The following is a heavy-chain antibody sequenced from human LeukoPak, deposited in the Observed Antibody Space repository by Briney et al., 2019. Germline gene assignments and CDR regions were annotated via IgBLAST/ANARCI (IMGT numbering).Heavy chain of an antibody. V-gene: IGHV3-30*03. D-gene: IGHD5-24*01. J-gene: IGHJ1*01. Sequence: GGSLRLSCAASGFSFSSYGMHWVRQAPGKGLEWVAIVSYDGSNKYYADSVKGRFTISRDNSKNTLYLQMNSLRAEDTAVYYCAPGGDDYNPAYFQHWGQGTLVTVSS. CDR1: GFSFSSYG. CDR2: VSYDGSNK. CDR3: APGGDDYNPAYFQH.